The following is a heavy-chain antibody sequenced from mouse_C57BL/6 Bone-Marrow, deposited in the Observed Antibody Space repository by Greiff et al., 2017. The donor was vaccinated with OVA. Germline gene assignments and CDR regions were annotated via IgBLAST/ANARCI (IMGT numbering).Heavy chain of an antibody. J-gene: IGHJ1*03. CDR1: GYTFTSYG. CDR3: ETYYYGSSYWYFDV. D-gene: IGHD1-1*01. V-gene: IGHV1-58*01. Sequence: EVQGVESGAELVRPGSSVKMSCKTSGYTFTSYGINWVKQRPGQGLEWIGYIYIGNGYTEYNEKFKGKATLTSDTSSSTAYMQLSSLTSEDSAIYFCETYYYGSSYWYFDVWGTGTTVTVSS. CDR2: IYIGNGYT.